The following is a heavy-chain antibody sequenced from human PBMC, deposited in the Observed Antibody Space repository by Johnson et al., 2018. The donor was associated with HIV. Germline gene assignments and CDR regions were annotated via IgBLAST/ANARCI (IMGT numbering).Heavy chain of an antibody. D-gene: IGHD4/OR15-4a*01. Sequence: VQLVESGGGLVQPGGSLRLSCAVSGFTFNSYAMSWVRQAPGKGLEWVSAISGSGDSTYYADSVKGRFTISRDNSKNTLYLQMNSLRAEDTAVYYCARGIVGDNYAQRDAFDIWGQGTTVTVSS. CDR1: GFTFNSYA. J-gene: IGHJ3*02. CDR3: ARGIVGDNYAQRDAFDI. CDR2: ISGSGDST. V-gene: IGHV3-23*04.